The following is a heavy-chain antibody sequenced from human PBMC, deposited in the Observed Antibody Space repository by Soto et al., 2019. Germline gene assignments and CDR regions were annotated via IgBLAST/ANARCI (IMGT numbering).Heavy chain of an antibody. CDR3: AHQVTAIRGYYYYYGMDV. V-gene: IGHV1-46*01. Sequence: ASVKVSCKASGYTFTNYGITWVRQAPGQGLEWMGIINPSGGSTSYAQKFQGRVTMTRDTSTSTVYMELSSLRSEDTAVYYCAHQVTAIRGYYYYYGMDVWGQGTTVTVSS. CDR1: GYTFTNYG. CDR2: INPSGGST. D-gene: IGHD2-21*02. J-gene: IGHJ6*02.